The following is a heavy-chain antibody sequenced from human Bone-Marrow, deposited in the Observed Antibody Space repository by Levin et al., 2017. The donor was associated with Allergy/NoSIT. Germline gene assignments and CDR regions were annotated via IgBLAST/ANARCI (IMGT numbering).Heavy chain of an antibody. CDR2: FYHGRST. D-gene: IGHD3-16*01. CDR3: TRLGPSSHYYYMDV. Sequence: SQTLSLTCTVSGGSISSAYWSWTRQSPGKGLEWIGYFYHGRSTKYNPSLTSRVTISIDTSRNQFSLKLTSVTAADTAVYYCTRLGPSSHYYYMDVWGKGTTVTVSS. CDR1: GGSISSAY. J-gene: IGHJ6*03. V-gene: IGHV4-59*08.